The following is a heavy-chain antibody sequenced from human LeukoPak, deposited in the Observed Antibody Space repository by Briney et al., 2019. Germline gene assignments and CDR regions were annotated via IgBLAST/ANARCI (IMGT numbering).Heavy chain of an antibody. CDR1: GGSFSGYY. CDR2: INHSGST. J-gene: IGHJ6*02. CDR3: ARVGRWGIAAAPGVSGYYYGMDV. D-gene: IGHD6-13*01. V-gene: IGHV4-34*01. Sequence: PSETLSLTCAVYGGSFSGYYWSWIRQPPGKGLEWIGEINHSGSTNYNPSLKSRVTISVDTSKNQFSLKLSSVTAADTAVYYCARVGRWGIAAAPGVSGYYYGMDVWAKGPRSPSP.